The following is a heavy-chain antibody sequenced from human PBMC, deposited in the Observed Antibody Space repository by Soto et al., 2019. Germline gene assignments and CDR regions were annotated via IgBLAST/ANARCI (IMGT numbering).Heavy chain of an antibody. Sequence: SEPLSVTCTVPAGSISSYYWSWIRQAPGKGLEWIGYIYYSGSTNYNPSLKSRVTISVDTSKNQFSLKLSSVTAADTAVYYCARDRLGSSGWNYFDYWGKGTLVTVS. CDR1: AGSISSYY. V-gene: IGHV4-59*01. CDR3: ARDRLGSSGWNYFDY. J-gene: IGHJ4*02. D-gene: IGHD6-19*01. CDR2: IYYSGST.